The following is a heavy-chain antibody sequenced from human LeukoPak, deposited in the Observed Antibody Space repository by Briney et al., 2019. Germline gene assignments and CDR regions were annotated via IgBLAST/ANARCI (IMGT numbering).Heavy chain of an antibody. CDR3: ARDWGAGDDY. CDR2: ISWNSGSI. J-gene: IGHJ4*02. D-gene: IGHD3-16*01. V-gene: IGHV3-9*01. CDR1: GFTFDDYA. Sequence: GGSLRLSCAASGFTFDDYAMHWVRQAPGKGLEWVSGISWNSGSIGYVDSVKGRFTISRDNAKSSLYLQMNSLRAEDTAVYYCARDWGAGDDYWGQGTLVTVSS.